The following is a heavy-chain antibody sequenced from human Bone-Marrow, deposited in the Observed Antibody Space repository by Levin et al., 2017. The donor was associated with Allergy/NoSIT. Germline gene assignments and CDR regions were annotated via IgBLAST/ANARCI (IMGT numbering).Heavy chain of an antibody. V-gene: IGHV3-23*01. J-gene: IGHJ4*02. CDR3: TQAPPYSSSSIRPGSDNFDS. CDR1: TFTFSNYG. Sequence: PGGSLRLSCVASTFTFSNYGMSWVRQAPGKGLEWVSAISGSGGSTYYADSVKGRFTISRDNSSNTLFLHMNRLKVEDTALYYGTQAPPYSSSSIRPGSDNFDSWGQGSLVIVSS. CDR2: ISGSGGST. D-gene: IGHD6-13*01.